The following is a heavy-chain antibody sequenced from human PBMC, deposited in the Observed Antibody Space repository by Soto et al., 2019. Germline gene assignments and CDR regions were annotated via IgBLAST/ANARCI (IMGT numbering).Heavy chain of an antibody. CDR2: IWYDGSNK. J-gene: IGHJ4*02. CDR3: ARDDCSGGRCYPDY. D-gene: IGHD2-15*01. CDR1: GFSFSSYG. V-gene: IGHV3-33*01. Sequence: QVQLVESGGGVVQPGRSLRLFCAASGFSFSSYGMHWVRQAPGKGLEWVAVIWYDGSNKYYADSVKGRFTISRDNSKNTLYLQMNSLSAEDTAVYYCARDDCSGGRCYPDYWGQGTLVTVSS.